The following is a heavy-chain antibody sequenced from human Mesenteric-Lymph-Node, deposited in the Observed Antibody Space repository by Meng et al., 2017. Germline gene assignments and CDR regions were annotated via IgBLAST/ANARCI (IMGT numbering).Heavy chain of an antibody. CDR3: ATSNTYYYDSGSSTLTSFDY. J-gene: IGHJ4*02. CDR2: MNEDGSQK. V-gene: IGHV3-7*01. D-gene: IGHD3-10*01. Sequence: GGSLRLSCAASGFTFSSYEMNWVRQAPGKGLEWVANMNEDGSQKLYVDSVKGRFTISRDNAKNSVVLQMDSLRADDTAVYYCATSNTYYYDSGSSTLTSFDYWGQGTLVTVSS. CDR1: GFTFSSYE.